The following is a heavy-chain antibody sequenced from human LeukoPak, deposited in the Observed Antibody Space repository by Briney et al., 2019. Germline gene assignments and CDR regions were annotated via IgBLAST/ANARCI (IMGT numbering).Heavy chain of an antibody. D-gene: IGHD4-11*01. CDR2: IYTSGST. V-gene: IGHV4-61*02. CDR3: ASISNPPYYYYMDV. Sequence: PSETLSLACTVSGGSISSGSYYWSWIRQPAGKGLEWIGRIYTSGSTNYNPSLKSRVTISVDTSKNQFSLKLGSVTAADTAVYYCASISNPPYYYYMDVWGKGTTVTVSS. J-gene: IGHJ6*03. CDR1: GGSISSGSYY.